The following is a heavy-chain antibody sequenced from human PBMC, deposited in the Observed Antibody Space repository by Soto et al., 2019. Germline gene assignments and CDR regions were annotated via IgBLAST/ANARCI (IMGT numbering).Heavy chain of an antibody. V-gene: IGHV3-74*01. CDR1: GFTSSSYW. CDR3: ARDTYYYDSSDHFSADAFDI. D-gene: IGHD3-22*01. J-gene: IGHJ3*02. CDR2: ISSDGSST. Sequence: EVQLVESGGGLVQPGGSLRLSCAASGFTSSSYWIHWVRQAPGKGLVWVQRISSDGSSTNYADSVKGRFTISRDKAKNTVYLQMSSLRGENTAVYYCARDTYYYDSSDHFSADAFDIWGQGTMVTVSS.